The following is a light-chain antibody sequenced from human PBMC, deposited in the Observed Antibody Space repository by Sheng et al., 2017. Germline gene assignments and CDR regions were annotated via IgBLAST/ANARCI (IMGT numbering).Light chain of an antibody. CDR3: QSYDSSLSGSV. CDR1: TSDVGGYKF. V-gene: IGLV2-14*03. J-gene: IGLJ3*02. Sequence: QSALTQPASVSGSPGQSITISCTGTTSDVGGYKFVSWYQQHPGKDPKLMIYAVNNRPSGVSNRFSGSKSGNTASLTITGLQAEDEADYYCQSYDSSLSGSVFGGGTKLTVL. CDR2: AVN.